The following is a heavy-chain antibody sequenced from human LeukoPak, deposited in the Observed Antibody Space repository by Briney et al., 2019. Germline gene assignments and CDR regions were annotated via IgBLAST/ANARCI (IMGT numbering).Heavy chain of an antibody. J-gene: IGHJ4*02. CDR1: GGSIISSNW. D-gene: IGHD3-10*01. CDR2: IHHSGST. CDR3: ASSGSTMFRGIIISYYFDY. V-gene: IGHV4-4*02. Sequence: PSGTLSLTCAVSGGSIISSNWWSWVRQPPGKGLEWIGEIHHSGSTNYNPSLKSRVTISVDKSKNQFSLKLTSVTAADTAVYYCASSGSTMFRGIIISYYFDYWGQGTLVTVSS.